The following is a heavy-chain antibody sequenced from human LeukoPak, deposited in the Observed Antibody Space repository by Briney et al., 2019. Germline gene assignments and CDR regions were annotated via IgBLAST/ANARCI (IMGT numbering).Heavy chain of an antibody. CDR2: ISSNGGST. V-gene: IGHV3-64*01. J-gene: IGHJ4*02. Sequence: GGSLRLSCAASGFTFSSYAMHWVRQAPGKGLEYVSAISSNGGSTYYANSVKGRFTISRDNSKNTLYLQMGSLRAEDMAVYYCARIGSSSWYSGADYWGQGTLVTVSS. CDR1: GFTFSSYA. D-gene: IGHD6-13*01. CDR3: ARIGSSSWYSGADY.